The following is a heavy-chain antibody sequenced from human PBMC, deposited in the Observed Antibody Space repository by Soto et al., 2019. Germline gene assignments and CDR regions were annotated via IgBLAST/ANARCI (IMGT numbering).Heavy chain of an antibody. V-gene: IGHV3-21*01. D-gene: IGHD2-15*01. CDR3: ARDRGDIVVVVAATETYFDY. CDR2: ISSSSSYI. Sequence: GGSLRLSCAASGFTFSSYSMNWVRQAPGKGLEWVSSISSSSSYIYYADSVKGRFTISRDNAKNSLYLQMNSLRAEDTAVYYCARDRGDIVVVVAATETYFDYWGQGTLVTVSS. CDR1: GFTFSSYS. J-gene: IGHJ4*02.